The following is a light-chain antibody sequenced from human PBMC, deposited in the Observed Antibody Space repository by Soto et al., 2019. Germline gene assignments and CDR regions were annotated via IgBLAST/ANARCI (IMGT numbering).Light chain of an antibody. CDR1: QGISSY. J-gene: IGKJ4*01. CDR3: QQLNSYPLT. CDR2: AAS. Sequence: IQLTQSPSSLSASVGDRVTITCRARQGISSYLAWYQQNPGKAPKLLIYAASTLQSGVPSRFSGSGSGTDFTLTISSLHPEEFATYYCQQLNSYPLTFGGGTKVEIK. V-gene: IGKV1-9*01.